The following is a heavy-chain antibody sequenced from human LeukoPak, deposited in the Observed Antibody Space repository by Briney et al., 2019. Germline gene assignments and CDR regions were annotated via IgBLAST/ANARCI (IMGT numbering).Heavy chain of an antibody. CDR3: ASTPLRFLEWLPSV. V-gene: IGHV4-59*01. J-gene: IGHJ4*02. Sequence: SETLSLTCTVSGGSISNYYWSWIRQPPGKGLEWIGYIYYSGSTNYNPSLKSRVTISIDTSKKQFSLKLTSVTAADMAVYYCASTPLRFLEWLPSVWGQGTLVTVSS. CDR2: IYYSGST. CDR1: GGSISNYY. D-gene: IGHD3-3*01.